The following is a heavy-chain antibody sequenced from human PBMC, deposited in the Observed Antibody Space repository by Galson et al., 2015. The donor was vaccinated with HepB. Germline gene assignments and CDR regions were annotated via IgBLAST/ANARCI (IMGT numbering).Heavy chain of an antibody. CDR2: TYYRSKWYN. D-gene: IGHD4-17*01. V-gene: IGHV6-1*01. J-gene: IGHJ6*02. CDR3: AKDRDRDYGDYVGSGMDV. CDR1: GDSVSSNSAA. Sequence: CAISGDSVSSNSAAWNRIRQSPSRGLEWLGRTYYRSKWYNDYAVSVKSRITINPDTSKNQFSLQLNSVTPEDTAVYYCAKDRDRDYGDYVGSGMDVWGQGTTVTVSS.